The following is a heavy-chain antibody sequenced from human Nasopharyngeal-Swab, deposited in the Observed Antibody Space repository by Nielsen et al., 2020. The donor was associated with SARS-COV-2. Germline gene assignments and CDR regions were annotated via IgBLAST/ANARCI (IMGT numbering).Heavy chain of an antibody. CDR2: INPNSGGT. CDR1: VYTFTGYY. V-gene: IGHV1-2*06. CDR3: AREDSYNKNDAFDI. J-gene: IGHJ3*02. Sequence: ASVKVSCKASVYTFTGYYMHWVRQAPGQGLEWMGRINPNSGGTNYAQKFQGRVTMTRDTSISTAYMELSRLRSDDTAVYYCAREDSYNKNDAFDIWGQGTMVTVSS. D-gene: IGHD5-24*01.